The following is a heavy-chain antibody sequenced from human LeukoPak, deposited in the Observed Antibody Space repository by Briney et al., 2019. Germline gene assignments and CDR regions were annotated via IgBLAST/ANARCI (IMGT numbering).Heavy chain of an antibody. V-gene: IGHV3-21*01. D-gene: IGHD3-22*01. CDR1: GFTFSSYS. J-gene: IGHJ4*02. CDR3: ARDDRNYYDSSGYFRLTDY. Sequence: GGSLRLSCAASGFTFSSYSMNWVRQAPGKGLEWVSSISSGSSYIYYADSVKGRFTISRDNSKNTLYLQMNSLRAEDTAVYYCARDDRNYYDSSGYFRLTDYWGQGTLVTVSS. CDR2: ISSGSSYI.